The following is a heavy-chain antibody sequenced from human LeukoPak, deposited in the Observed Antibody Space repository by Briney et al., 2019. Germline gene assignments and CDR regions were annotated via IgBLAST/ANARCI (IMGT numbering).Heavy chain of an antibody. CDR2: ISAYNGNT. V-gene: IGHV1-18*01. D-gene: IGHD3-22*01. CDR3: ARGDYDSSGYYLKGWFDP. J-gene: IGHJ5*02. CDR1: GYTFTSYG. Sequence: GASVKVSCKASGYTFTSYGISWVRQAPGQGLEWMGWISAYNGNTNYAQKLQGRVTMTTDTSTSTAYMELRSLRSDDTAVYYCARGDYDSSGYYLKGWFDPWGQGTLATVSS.